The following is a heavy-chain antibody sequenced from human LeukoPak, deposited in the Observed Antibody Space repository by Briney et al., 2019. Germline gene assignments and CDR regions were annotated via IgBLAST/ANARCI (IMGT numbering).Heavy chain of an antibody. D-gene: IGHD2-15*01. CDR1: GGSISSSSYY. CDR3: ARDLRSRYCSGGSCYLNYYMDV. Sequence: SETLSLTCTVSGGSISSSSYYWGWIRQPPGKGLEWIGSIYYSGSTYDNPSLKSRVTVSVDTSKSQFSLKLSSVTSADTAVYYCARDLRSRYCSGGSCYLNYYMDVWGKGTTVTVSS. CDR2: IYYSGST. V-gene: IGHV4-39*07. J-gene: IGHJ6*03.